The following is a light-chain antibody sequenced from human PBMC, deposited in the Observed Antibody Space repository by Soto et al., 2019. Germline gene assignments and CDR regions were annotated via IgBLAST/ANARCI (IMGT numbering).Light chain of an antibody. Sequence: EVVLTQSPATLSLSPGEAATISCRASESVASPNLAWYQQHPGQPPRILIYGISTRATGIPDRLSGSGSGTELSLTISRLQSEDFAVYYCQKYSKWPITFGQGTRLEI. CDR2: GIS. V-gene: IGKV3-15*01. CDR3: QKYSKWPIT. CDR1: ESVASPN. J-gene: IGKJ5*01.